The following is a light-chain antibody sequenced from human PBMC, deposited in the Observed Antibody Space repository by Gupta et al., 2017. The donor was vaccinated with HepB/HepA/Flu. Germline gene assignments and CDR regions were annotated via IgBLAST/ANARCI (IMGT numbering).Light chain of an antibody. V-gene: IGLV3-19*01. CDR1: SLRSYY. J-gene: IGLJ2*01. CDR3: NSRDSSGTVV. Sequence: SSELTQDPAVSVALGQTVRFICQGDSLRSYYASWYQQKPGQAPVLVIYGKNNRPSGIPDRFSGSSSGNTASLTITGAQAEDEADYYCNSRDSSGTVVFGGGTKLTVL. CDR2: GKN.